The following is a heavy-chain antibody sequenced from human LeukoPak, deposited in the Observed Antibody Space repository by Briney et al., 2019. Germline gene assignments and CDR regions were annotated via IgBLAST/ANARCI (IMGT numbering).Heavy chain of an antibody. J-gene: IGHJ4*02. D-gene: IGHD4-23*01. CDR1: GFTFSSYA. CDR2: IRGSGAST. CDR3: AKRGTPVEREGFDY. V-gene: IGHV3-23*01. Sequence: GGSPRLSCVASGFTFSSYAMSWVRQAPGKGLEWVSNIRGSGASTYYAHSVKDRFTISRDNSKNTLYLQMSSLRGEDTAVYYCAKRGTPVEREGFDYWGQGTLVTVSS.